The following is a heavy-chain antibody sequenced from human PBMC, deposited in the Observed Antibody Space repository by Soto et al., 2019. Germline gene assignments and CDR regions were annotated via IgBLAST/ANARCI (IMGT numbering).Heavy chain of an antibody. Sequence: SGPTLVNPTQTLTLTCTFSGFSLSTSGVGVGWIRQPPGKALEWLALIYWDDDKFYSTSLKTRLTISKDTSKNQVVLTMTNMDPVDTGTYYCARNGGYCTNGVCYTNNWFDPWGQGTLVTVSS. CDR2: IYWDDDK. V-gene: IGHV2-70*01. CDR1: GFSLSTSGVG. CDR3: ARNGGYCTNGVCYTNNWFDP. D-gene: IGHD2-8*01. J-gene: IGHJ5*02.